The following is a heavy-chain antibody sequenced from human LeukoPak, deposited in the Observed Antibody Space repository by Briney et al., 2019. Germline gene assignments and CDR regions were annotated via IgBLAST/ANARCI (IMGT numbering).Heavy chain of an antibody. CDR2: IYYVGNT. J-gene: IGHJ2*01. Sequence: PSETPSLTCTVSGGSISSTSYYWVWIRQPPGKGLEWIGNIYYVGNTYYNPSLKSRVTISVDTSKNQFSLKLSSVTAADTVVFYCARLIAVGDPRFLMAEMPHRGYFALWGRGTLVTASS. D-gene: IGHD3-3*01. CDR3: ARLIAVGDPRFLMAEMPHRGYFAL. V-gene: IGHV4-39*01. CDR1: GGSISSTSYY.